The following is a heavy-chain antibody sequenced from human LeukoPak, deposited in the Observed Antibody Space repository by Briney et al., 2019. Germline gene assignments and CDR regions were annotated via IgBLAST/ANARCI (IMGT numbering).Heavy chain of an antibody. D-gene: IGHD3-3*01. CDR3: AKTKVLPGYDFWSGYDVAFDI. Sequence: GGSLRLSCAASGFTFSSYAMSWVRQAPGKGLEWVSAISGSGGSTYYADSVKGRFTISRDNSKNTLYLQMNSLRAEDTAVYYCAKTKVLPGYDFWSGYDVAFDIWGQGTMVTVSS. CDR1: GFTFSSYA. CDR2: ISGSGGST. V-gene: IGHV3-23*01. J-gene: IGHJ3*02.